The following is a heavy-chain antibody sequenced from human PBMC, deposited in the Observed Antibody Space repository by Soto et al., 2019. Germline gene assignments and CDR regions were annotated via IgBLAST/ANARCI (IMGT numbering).Heavy chain of an antibody. V-gene: IGHV3-48*03. Sequence: PGGSLRLSCAASGFTFSSYVMNWVRQAPGKGLEWVSYSGSSGTAIYYADPVKGRFTISRDNAKNSLYLQMNSLRVEDTAVYYCARNYGMDVWGQGTTVTVSS. CDR3: ARNYGMDV. J-gene: IGHJ6*02. CDR1: GFTFSSYV. CDR2: SGSSGTAI.